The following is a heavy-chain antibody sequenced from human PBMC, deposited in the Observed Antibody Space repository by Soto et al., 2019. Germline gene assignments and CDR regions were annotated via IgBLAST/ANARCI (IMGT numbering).Heavy chain of an antibody. CDR2: ISGSSDNT. D-gene: IGHD2-8*01. J-gene: IGHJ3*02. Sequence: PGGSLRLSCGASGFTFRNYAVTWVRQAPGKGLEWVSTISGSSDNTYYADSVKGRFTISRDNSKNTLYLRMNSLRAEDTAVYYCAKDREQWGAFDIWGQGTMVTVSS. V-gene: IGHV3-23*01. CDR3: AKDREQWGAFDI. CDR1: GFTFRNYA.